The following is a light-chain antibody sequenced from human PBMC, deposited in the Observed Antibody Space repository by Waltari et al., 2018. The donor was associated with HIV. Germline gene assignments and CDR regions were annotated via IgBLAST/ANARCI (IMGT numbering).Light chain of an antibody. J-gene: IGLJ2*01. V-gene: IGLV6-57*01. CDR3: QSYDSSTPVV. CDR2: EDN. CDR1: SGSIASNY. Sequence: NFMLAQPHSVSESPGKTVTISRTRSSGSIASNYVQWYQQRPGTSPPTVIYEDNQRPAGVPGRFSGSIDSSSNSASLTISALKTEDEADYYCQSYDSSTPVVFGGGTKLTV.